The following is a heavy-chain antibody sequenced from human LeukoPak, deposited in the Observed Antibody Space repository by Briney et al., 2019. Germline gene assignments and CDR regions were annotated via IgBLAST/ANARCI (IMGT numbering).Heavy chain of an antibody. J-gene: IGHJ4*01. V-gene: IGHV3-15*01. CDR1: GFNFNGAW. D-gene: IGHD3-22*01. CDR2: IKSKTDGGTT. CDR3: TTGLWYYDSSGYYLVDY. Sequence: GGSLRLSCATSGFNFNGAWMNWLRQAPGKGLEWVGRIKSKTDGGTTDYAAPVKGRFTISRDDSKNTLYLQMNSLKTEDTVVYYCTTGLWYYDSSGYYLVDYWGHGTLVTVSS.